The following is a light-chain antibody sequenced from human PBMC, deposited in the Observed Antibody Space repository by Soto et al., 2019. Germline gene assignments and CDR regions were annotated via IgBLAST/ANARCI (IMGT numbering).Light chain of an antibody. V-gene: IGKV1-27*01. CDR2: GAS. CDR3: QQANSSPPT. Sequence: EIQMTQSPSTLSASLGDRATLSCRANQGSSNNLAWYQQRPGQVPMLLIYGASTREAGVPARVSGSGSGTDFTLTISSLQHEDFATYCCQQANSSPPTFGRGTKVDIK. CDR1: QGSSNN. J-gene: IGKJ4*01.